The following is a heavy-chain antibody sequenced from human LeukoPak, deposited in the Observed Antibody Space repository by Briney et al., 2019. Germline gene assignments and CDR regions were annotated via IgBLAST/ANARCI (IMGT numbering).Heavy chain of an antibody. CDR1: GGSISSYY. V-gene: IGHV4-4*07. Sequence: PSETLSLTCTVSGGSISSYYWSWIRQPAGKGLEWIGRIYTSGSTNYNPSLKGRVTMSVDTSKNQFSLKLSSVTAADTAVYYCARDRLSPAYENSSFDPWGRGTLVTVSS. D-gene: IGHD2-2*01. J-gene: IGHJ5*02. CDR2: IYTSGST. CDR3: ARDRLSPAYENSSFDP.